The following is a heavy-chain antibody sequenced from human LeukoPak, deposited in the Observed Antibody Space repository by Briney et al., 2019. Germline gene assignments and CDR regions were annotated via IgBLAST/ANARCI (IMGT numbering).Heavy chain of an antibody. Sequence: PSETLSLTCTVSGGSISSGSYYWSWIRQPAGKGLEWIGRIYTSGSTNYNPSLKSRVTISVDTSKNQFSLKLSSVTAADTAVYYCARIGDSYGYHWGRGTLVTVSS. CDR3: ARIGDSYGYH. D-gene: IGHD5-18*01. CDR2: IYTSGST. V-gene: IGHV4-61*02. J-gene: IGHJ4*02. CDR1: GGSISSGSYY.